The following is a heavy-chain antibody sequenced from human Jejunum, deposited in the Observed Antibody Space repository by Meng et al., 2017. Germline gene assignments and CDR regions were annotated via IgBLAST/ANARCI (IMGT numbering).Heavy chain of an antibody. CDR1: GGSISSGDYY. Sequence: QVQLQESGPGLVKPSQTLSLTCTVSGGSISSGDYYWSWIRQPPGKGLEWIGYIYYSGSTYYNPSLKSRVTISLDTSKNQFSLRLTSVTAADTAVYYCARGPNDFYFDSWGQGTLVTVSS. CDR3: ARGPNDFYFDS. J-gene: IGHJ4*02. V-gene: IGHV4-30-4*01. CDR2: IYYSGST. D-gene: IGHD2-21*02.